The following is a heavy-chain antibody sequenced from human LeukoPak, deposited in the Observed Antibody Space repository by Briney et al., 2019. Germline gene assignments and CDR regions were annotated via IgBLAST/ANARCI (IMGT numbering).Heavy chain of an antibody. J-gene: IGHJ4*02. D-gene: IGHD5-12*01. CDR1: GFTFRRYG. CDR3: ARGPSGYHNT. CDR2: ISGSGGST. Sequence: GGSLRLSCAASGFTFRRYGMTWVRQAPGKGLEWVSSISGSGGSTFYADSVKGRFTISRDNSKNTLYLQMNSLRAEDTAVYYCARGPSGYHNTGGQGTLVTVSS. V-gene: IGHV3-23*01.